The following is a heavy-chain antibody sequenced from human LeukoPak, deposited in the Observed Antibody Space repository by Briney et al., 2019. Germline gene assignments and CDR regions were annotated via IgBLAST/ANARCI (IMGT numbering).Heavy chain of an antibody. CDR1: GFTFSNYW. J-gene: IGHJ3*02. CDR3: AGSSGYYETNAFDI. Sequence: GGSLRLSCAASGFTFSNYWMHWVRQAPGKGLVWVSRINSDGSSTGYADSVKDRFTISRDNAKNTLYLQMNSLRAEDTAVYYCAGSSGYYETNAFDIWGQGTMVTVSS. D-gene: IGHD3-22*01. V-gene: IGHV3-74*01. CDR2: INSDGSST.